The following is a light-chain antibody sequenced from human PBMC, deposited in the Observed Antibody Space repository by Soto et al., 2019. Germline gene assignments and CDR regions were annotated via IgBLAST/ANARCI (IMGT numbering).Light chain of an antibody. Sequence: QSVLTQPSSASATPGQRVTISCSGSSSNIGSRHVFWYQQLPGTAPKLLIYSNNQRPSGVPDRFSGSKSGTSASLAISGLRSEDEADYYCAAWDDSLNGRVFGGGTKLTVL. J-gene: IGLJ3*02. CDR3: AAWDDSLNGRV. CDR2: SNN. V-gene: IGLV1-47*02. CDR1: SSNIGSRH.